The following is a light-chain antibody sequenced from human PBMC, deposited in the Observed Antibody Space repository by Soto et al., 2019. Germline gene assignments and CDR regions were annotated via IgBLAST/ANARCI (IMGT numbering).Light chain of an antibody. CDR1: QRLSSSY. Sequence: EIVLTQSPGTLSLSPGERATLSCRASQRLSSSYLAWYQQKPGQAPSLLIYGASSRATGIPDRFSGSGSGTDVTLTISSLGPEDFEEYYYQQYGSSPWTFGEGTKVEIK. J-gene: IGKJ1*01. V-gene: IGKV3-20*01. CDR2: GAS. CDR3: QQYGSSPWT.